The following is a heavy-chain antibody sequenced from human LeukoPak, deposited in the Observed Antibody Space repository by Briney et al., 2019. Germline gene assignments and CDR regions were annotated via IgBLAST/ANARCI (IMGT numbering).Heavy chain of an antibody. J-gene: IGHJ6*03. CDR1: GFTVSSNY. CDR3: ARGAYCGGDCYSKDYYYYYMDV. D-gene: IGHD2-21*01. V-gene: IGHV3-53*05. CDR2: IYSGGST. Sequence: GGSLRLSCAASGFTVSSNYMSWVRQAPGKGLEWVSVIYSGGSTYYADSVKGRFTISRDNSKNTLYLQMNSLRAEDTAVYYCARGAYCGGDCYSKDYYYYYMDVWGKGTTVTVSS.